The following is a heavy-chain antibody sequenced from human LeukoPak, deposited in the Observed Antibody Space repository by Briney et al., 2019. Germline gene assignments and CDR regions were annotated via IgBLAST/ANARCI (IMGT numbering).Heavy chain of an antibody. D-gene: IGHD1-26*01. CDR2: IGSGAGT. Sequence: GGSLRLSCAASGFTFSTYAMSWVRQAPGKGLEWVSGIGSGAGTYYAGSVKGRFTISRDNPKNPLYLQMNSLRAEDTAVYYCAKKTPGATPLDYWGQGTLVTVSS. CDR1: GFTFSTYA. V-gene: IGHV3-23*01. J-gene: IGHJ4*02. CDR3: AKKTPGATPLDY.